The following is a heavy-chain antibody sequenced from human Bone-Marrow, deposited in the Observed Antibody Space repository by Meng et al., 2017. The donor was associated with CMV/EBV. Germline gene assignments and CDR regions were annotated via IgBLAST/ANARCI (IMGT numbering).Heavy chain of an antibody. D-gene: IGHD6-19*01. V-gene: IGHV4-4*02. CDR1: GGPSSSNNW. CDR3: ATSIAVAAFDY. Sequence: LTCAVSGGPSSSNNWWSCVRQPPGKGLEWIGDVYHSGSTNYNPSLKSRVTISVDKSKNQFSLKLNSVTAADTAVYYCATSIAVAAFDYWGQGALVTVSS. CDR2: VYHSGST. J-gene: IGHJ4*02.